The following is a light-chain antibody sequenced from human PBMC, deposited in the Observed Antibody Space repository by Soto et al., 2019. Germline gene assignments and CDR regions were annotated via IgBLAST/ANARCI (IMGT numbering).Light chain of an antibody. CDR2: EVS. J-gene: IGLJ1*01. CDR1: SSDVGAYDF. CDR3: SSYTTTDPYV. Sequence: QSALTQPASVSGSPGQSITIYCTGTSSDVGAYDFVSWYQQHPGKAPKYLIYEVSNRPSGVSDRFSGSKSGTTASLTISGLQAEDEADYYCSSYTTTDPYVFGTGTKLTVL. V-gene: IGLV2-14*01.